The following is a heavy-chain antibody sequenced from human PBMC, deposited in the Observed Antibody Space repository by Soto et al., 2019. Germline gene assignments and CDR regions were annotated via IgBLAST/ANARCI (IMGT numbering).Heavy chain of an antibody. Sequence: GGSLRLSCAASGFTFSSYAMSWVRQAPGKGLEWVSAISGSGGSTYYADSVKGRFTISRDNSENTLYLQMNSLRAEDTAVYYCAKGSVPTYDYVWGSYRTPTDYFDYWGQGTLVTVSS. CDR2: ISGSGGST. CDR1: GFTFSSYA. J-gene: IGHJ4*02. D-gene: IGHD3-16*02. V-gene: IGHV3-23*01. CDR3: AKGSVPTYDYVWGSYRTPTDYFDY.